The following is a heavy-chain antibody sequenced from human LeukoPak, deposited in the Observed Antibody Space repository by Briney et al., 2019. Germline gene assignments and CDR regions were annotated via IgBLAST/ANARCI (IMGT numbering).Heavy chain of an antibody. Sequence: SGGSLRLSCAASGFTFSRDSMNWVRQAPGKGLEWVSYINSGSSPIYYADSVRGRFTISRDNAKNSLYLQMNSLRAEDTAVYYCDLHCSSSSCYLYGMDVWGQGTTVTVSS. J-gene: IGHJ6*02. CDR3: DLHCSSSSCYLYGMDV. CDR2: INSGSSPI. D-gene: IGHD2-2*01. CDR1: GFTFSRDS. V-gene: IGHV3-48*01.